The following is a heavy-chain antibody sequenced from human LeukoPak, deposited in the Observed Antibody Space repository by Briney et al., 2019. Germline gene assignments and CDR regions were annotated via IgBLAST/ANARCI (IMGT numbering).Heavy chain of an antibody. Sequence: GGSLRLSCAASGFTFSSYAMSWVRQAPGKGLEWVSAISGSGGSTYYADSVKGRFTISRDNSKNTLYPQINSLRAEDTAVYYCAKDSVVVAATTKIFDYWGQGTLVTVSS. CDR1: GFTFSSYA. J-gene: IGHJ4*02. V-gene: IGHV3-23*01. CDR3: AKDSVVVAATTKIFDY. CDR2: ISGSGGST. D-gene: IGHD2-15*01.